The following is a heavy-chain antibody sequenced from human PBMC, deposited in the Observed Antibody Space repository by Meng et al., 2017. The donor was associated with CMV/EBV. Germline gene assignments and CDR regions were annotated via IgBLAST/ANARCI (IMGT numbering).Heavy chain of an antibody. V-gene: IGHV3-21*01. D-gene: IGHD3-10*01. J-gene: IGHJ4*02. CDR3: ASLRGWFDY. CDR1: GFTFSSYS. CDR2: ISSSSSYI. Sequence: GESLKISCVASGFTFSSYSMNWVRQAPGKGLEWVSSISSSSSYIYYADSVKGRFTISRDNAKNSLYLQMNSLRAEDTAVYYCASLRGWFDYWGQGTLVTVSS.